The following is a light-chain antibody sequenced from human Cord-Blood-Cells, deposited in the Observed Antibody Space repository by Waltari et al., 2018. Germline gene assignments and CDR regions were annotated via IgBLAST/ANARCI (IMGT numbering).Light chain of an antibody. CDR1: QSVSSN. Sequence: EIVLTQSPATLSVSTGVRATLPCRASQSVSSNLAWYQQKPGQAPRRLIDGAATRATGIPARFSGSGSGTEFTLTISSLQSEDFAVYYCQQYNNWPPRTFGQGTKVEIK. CDR2: GAA. CDR3: QQYNNWPPRT. V-gene: IGKV3-15*01. J-gene: IGKJ1*01.